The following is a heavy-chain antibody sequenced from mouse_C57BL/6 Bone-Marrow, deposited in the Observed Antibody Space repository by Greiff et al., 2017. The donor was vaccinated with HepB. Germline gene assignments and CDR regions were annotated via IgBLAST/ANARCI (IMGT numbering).Heavy chain of an antibody. Sequence: VQLQESGAELMKPGDSVKLSCKATGYTFTGYWIEWVKQRPGHGLEWIGEILPGSGSNNYNEKFKGKATFTADTSSNTAYMQLSSLTTEDSAIYYGARTKFKSCYDYGFAYWGQGTLVTVTA. D-gene: IGHD1-1*01. CDR1: GYTFTGYW. CDR3: ARTKFKSCYDYGFAY. J-gene: IGHJ3*01. CDR2: ILPGSGSN. V-gene: IGHV1-9*01.